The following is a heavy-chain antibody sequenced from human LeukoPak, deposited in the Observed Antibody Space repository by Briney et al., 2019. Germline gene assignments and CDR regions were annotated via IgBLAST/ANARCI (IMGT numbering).Heavy chain of an antibody. J-gene: IGHJ4*02. CDR2: IWYDGSNK. CDR1: GFTFSSYG. V-gene: IGHV3-33*01. CDR3: ARGRGLPGTTRFDY. Sequence: GGSLRLSCAASGFTFSSYGMHWVRQAPGKGLEWVAVIWYDGSNKYYADSVKGRFTISRDNSKNKLYLQMNSLRAEDTAVYYCARGRGLPGTTRFDYWGQGTLVTVSS. D-gene: IGHD1-14*01.